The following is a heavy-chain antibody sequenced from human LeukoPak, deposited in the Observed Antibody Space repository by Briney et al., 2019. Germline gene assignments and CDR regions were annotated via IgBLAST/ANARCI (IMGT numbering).Heavy chain of an antibody. J-gene: IGHJ4*02. CDR2: VYISGST. V-gene: IGHV4-4*07. Sequence: SETLSLTCTVSGGSISNYYWYWIRQPAGKGLEWIGRVYISGSTNYNPSLKSRVTMSVDTSKNQFSLKLSSVTAADTAVYYCAREETEKGGSDYWGQGTLVTVSS. CDR1: GGSISNYY. CDR3: AREETEKGGSDY. D-gene: IGHD1-26*01.